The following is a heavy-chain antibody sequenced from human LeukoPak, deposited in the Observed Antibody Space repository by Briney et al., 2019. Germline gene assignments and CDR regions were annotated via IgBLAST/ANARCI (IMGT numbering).Heavy chain of an antibody. Sequence: SVKVSCKASGGTFSSYAISWVRQAPGQGLEWMGRIIPIFGIANYVQKFQGRVTITADKSTSTAYMELSSLRSEDTAVYYCARDQYQYCSSTSCYYYFDYWGQGTLVTVSS. D-gene: IGHD2-2*01. V-gene: IGHV1-69*04. J-gene: IGHJ4*02. CDR3: ARDQYQYCSSTSCYYYFDY. CDR1: GGTFSSYA. CDR2: IIPIFGIA.